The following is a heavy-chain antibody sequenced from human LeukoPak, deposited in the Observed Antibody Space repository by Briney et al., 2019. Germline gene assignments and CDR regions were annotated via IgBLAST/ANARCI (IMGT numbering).Heavy chain of an antibody. D-gene: IGHD1-26*01. V-gene: IGHV4-61*01. Sequence: SETLSLTCTVSGGSISSGSISSYYWSWIRQTPGKGLEWIGYIYYSGSTNYNPSLKSRVTISVDTSKNQFSPKLSSVTAADTAVYYCATMSGTYYKFDYWGQGTLVTVSS. CDR2: IYYSGST. CDR1: GGSISSGSISSYY. J-gene: IGHJ4*02. CDR3: ATMSGTYYKFDY.